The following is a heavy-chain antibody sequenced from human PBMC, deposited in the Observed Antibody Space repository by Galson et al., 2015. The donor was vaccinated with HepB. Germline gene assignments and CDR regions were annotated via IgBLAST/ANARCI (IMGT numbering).Heavy chain of an antibody. CDR2: INPIFGTA. D-gene: IGHD3-3*01. J-gene: IGHJ5*02. V-gene: IGHV1-69*13. CDR1: GGTFSSYA. CDR3: ARAGASYDFWSGYSWFDP. Sequence: SVKVSCKASGGTFSSYAISWVRQAPGQGLEWMGGINPIFGTAKYAQKFQGRVTITADESTSTAYMELSSLRSEDTAMYYCARAGASYDFWSGYSWFDPWGQGTLVTVSS.